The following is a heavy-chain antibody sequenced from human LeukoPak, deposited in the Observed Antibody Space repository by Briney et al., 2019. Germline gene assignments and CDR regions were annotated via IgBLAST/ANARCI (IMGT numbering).Heavy chain of an antibody. D-gene: IGHD2-2*01. CDR1: GYTLTELS. CDR2: FDPEDGET. V-gene: IGHV1-24*01. CDR3: ATVRYHVVVPAADAFDI. J-gene: IGHJ3*02. Sequence: GASVKVSCEVSGYTLTELSMHWVRQAPGKGLEWMGGFDPEDGETIYAQKFQGRVTMTEDTSTDTAYMELSSLRSEDTAVYYCATVRYHVVVPAADAFDIWGQGTMVTVSS.